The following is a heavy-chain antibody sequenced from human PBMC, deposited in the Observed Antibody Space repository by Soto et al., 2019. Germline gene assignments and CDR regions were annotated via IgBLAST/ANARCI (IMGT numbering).Heavy chain of an antibody. J-gene: IGHJ6*02. CDR3: ARGRGKFDYYYYGMDV. CDR2: VNPNSGNT. V-gene: IGHV1-8*01. CDR1: GYTFTSYD. Sequence: ASVRVSCKASGYTFTSYDINWVRQATGQGLEWMGWVNPNSGNTGYAQKFQGRVTMTRNTSISTAYMELSSLRSEDTAVYYCARGRGKFDYYYYGMDVWGQGTTVTVSS. D-gene: IGHD1-1*01.